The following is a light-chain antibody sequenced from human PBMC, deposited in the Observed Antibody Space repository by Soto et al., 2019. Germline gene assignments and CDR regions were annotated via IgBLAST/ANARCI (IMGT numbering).Light chain of an antibody. Sequence: EIVMTQFPATLSVSPGERVTLSCRASQSVDIFLAWYQQKPGQAPSLLIYDASSRATGIPARFGGSGSGTEFSLTISSLQSEGFAIYHCLQYNNWPPTFGRGTKVEIK. J-gene: IGKJ1*01. CDR2: DAS. CDR1: QSVDIF. V-gene: IGKV3-15*01. CDR3: LQYNNWPPT.